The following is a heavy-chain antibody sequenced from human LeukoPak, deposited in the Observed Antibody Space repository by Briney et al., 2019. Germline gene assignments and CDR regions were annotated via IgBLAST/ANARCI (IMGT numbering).Heavy chain of an antibody. Sequence: SETLSLTCAVSAASISKYYWSWIRQAPGKGLEWIGYISTSGSTNYNPSLKSRVSISLDTSKNRFSLNLNFMTAADTAVYYCASPRSGYRYTFDYWGQGALVTVSS. CDR1: AASISKYY. J-gene: IGHJ4*02. V-gene: IGHV4-4*09. CDR2: ISTSGST. CDR3: ASPRSGYRYTFDY. D-gene: IGHD3-22*01.